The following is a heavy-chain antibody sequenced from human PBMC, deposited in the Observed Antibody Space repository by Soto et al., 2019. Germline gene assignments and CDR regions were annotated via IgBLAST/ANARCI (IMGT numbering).Heavy chain of an antibody. V-gene: IGHV3-33*01. CDR2: IWYDGSNK. CDR3: ARDLGRFNYGSSYFDY. D-gene: IGHD3-10*01. J-gene: IGHJ4*02. CDR1: VFTFISYG. Sequence: GWSLRLSCASSVFTFISYGMHWVRQAPGKGLEWVALIWYDGSNKYYADSVKGRFTISRDDSKNTLFLQMSSLRAEDTALYYCARDLGRFNYGSSYFDYWGQGTPVTVSS.